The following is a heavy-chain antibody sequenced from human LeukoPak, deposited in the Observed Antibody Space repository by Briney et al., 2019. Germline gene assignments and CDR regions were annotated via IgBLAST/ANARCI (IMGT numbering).Heavy chain of an antibody. Sequence: PGGSLRLSCAASGFTFSIYWMSWVRQAPGKGLEWVANLNQDGSEKYYVDSVKGRFTISKDNAKNSLYLQMNSLRVEDTAVYYCARDTSGLPFDYWGQGTLVTVSS. J-gene: IGHJ4*02. CDR1: GFTFSIYW. CDR3: ARDTSGLPFDY. CDR2: LNQDGSEK. V-gene: IGHV3-7*05.